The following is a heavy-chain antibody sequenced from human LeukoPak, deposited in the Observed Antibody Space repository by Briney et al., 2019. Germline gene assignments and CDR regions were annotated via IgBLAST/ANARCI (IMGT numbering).Heavy chain of an antibody. CDR3: ARIIGDP. Sequence: SETLSLTCTVSGGSISSSSYYWAWIRQPPGKGLEWIGNIYYSGSAYYNPSLKTRLTISVDTSKNQFSLKLSSVTAADTAVYYCARIIGDPWGQGTLVTVSS. J-gene: IGHJ5*02. V-gene: IGHV4-39*01. CDR1: GGSISSSSYY. CDR2: IYYSGSA.